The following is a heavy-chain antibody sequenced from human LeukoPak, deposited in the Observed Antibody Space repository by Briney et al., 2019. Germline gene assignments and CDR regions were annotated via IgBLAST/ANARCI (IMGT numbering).Heavy chain of an antibody. J-gene: IGHJ6*02. D-gene: IGHD2-15*01. Sequence: GGSLRLSCAASGFTFSSYAMSCVRQAPGKGLEWVSTISGDSERTYYADSVKGRFTISTDNSKNTVYLQMNSLRAEDTALYFCANYIQRPPGMDVWGQGTMVTVSS. CDR1: GFTFSSYA. V-gene: IGHV3-23*01. CDR3: ANYIQRPPGMDV. CDR2: ISGDSERT.